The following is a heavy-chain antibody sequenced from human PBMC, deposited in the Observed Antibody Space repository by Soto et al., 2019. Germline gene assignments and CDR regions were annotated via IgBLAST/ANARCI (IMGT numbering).Heavy chain of an antibody. CDR2: INFDGSEK. Sequence: GGSLRLSCEASGFTFTDYWMSWVRQAPGKGPEWVAYINFDGSEKHYVGSVRDRFTISRDNAKKSLFLQMNSLTAEDTAVYFCARWYSWGRGTLVTVSS. CDR1: GFTFTDYW. V-gene: IGHV3-7*05. CDR3: ARWYS. J-gene: IGHJ4*02.